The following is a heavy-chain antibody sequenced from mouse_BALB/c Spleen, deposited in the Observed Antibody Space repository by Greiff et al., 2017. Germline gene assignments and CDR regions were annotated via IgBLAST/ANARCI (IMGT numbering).Heavy chain of an antibody. V-gene: IGHV3-8*02. Sequence: VQLKESGPSLVKPSQTLSLTCSVSGYSITSGYWNWIRKFPGHKLEYMGYISSSGSTYYNPSLISRISITRDTSTNQYYLQLNSVTTEDTATYYCASWCISTGPYALDYWGQGTSVTVSS. CDR1: GYSITSGY. CDR3: ASWCISTGPYALDY. CDR2: ISSSGST. J-gene: IGHJ4*01. D-gene: IGHD1-1*01.